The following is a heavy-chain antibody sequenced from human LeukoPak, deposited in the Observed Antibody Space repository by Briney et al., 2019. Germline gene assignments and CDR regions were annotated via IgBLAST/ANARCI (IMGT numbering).Heavy chain of an antibody. V-gene: IGHV4-34*01. CDR3: ARNDFWSGYHLDY. J-gene: IGHJ4*02. D-gene: IGHD3-3*01. Sequence: NPSETLSLTCAVYGGSFSGYYWSWIRQPPGKGLEWIGEINHSGSTNYNPSLKSRVTISVDTSKNQFSLKLSSVTAADTAVYYCARNDFWSGYHLDYWGQGTLVTVSS. CDR2: INHSGST. CDR1: GGSFSGYY.